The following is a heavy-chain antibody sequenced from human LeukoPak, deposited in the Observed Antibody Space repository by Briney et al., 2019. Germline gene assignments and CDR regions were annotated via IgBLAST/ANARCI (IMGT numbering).Heavy chain of an antibody. V-gene: IGHV3-74*01. D-gene: IGHD3-9*01. CDR3: ARGFEYFDWLYFDY. CDR1: GFTFSSYW. J-gene: IGHJ4*02. Sequence: GGSLRLSCAASGFTFSSYWMHWVRQAPGKGLVWVSRINSDGSSTSYADSVKGRFTISRDNAKNTLYLQMNSLRAEDTAVYYCARGFEYFDWLYFDYWGQGTLVTVSS. CDR2: INSDGSST.